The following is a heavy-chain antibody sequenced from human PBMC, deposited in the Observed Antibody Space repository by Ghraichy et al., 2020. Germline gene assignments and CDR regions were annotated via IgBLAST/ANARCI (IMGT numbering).Heavy chain of an antibody. CDR2: IYYSGNP. V-gene: IGHV4-39*01. Sequence: SETLSLTCIVSRDSISSSIYYWGWIRQPPGKGLEWIGSIYYSGNPYYNPSLKSRVTISVDTSKNQFSLRLSSVTAADTAVYYCAGSPSGGDQWLSPFDFWVQGTLVTVSS. CDR1: RDSISSSIYY. CDR3: AGSPSGGDQWLSPFDF. D-gene: IGHD6-19*01. J-gene: IGHJ4*02.